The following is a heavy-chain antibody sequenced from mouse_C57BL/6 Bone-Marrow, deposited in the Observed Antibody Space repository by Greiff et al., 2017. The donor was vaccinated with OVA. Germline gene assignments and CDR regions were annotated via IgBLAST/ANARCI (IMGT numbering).Heavy chain of an antibody. V-gene: IGHV1-69*01. D-gene: IGHD4-1*01. J-gene: IGHJ3*01. Sequence: VQLQQPGAELVMPGASVKLSCKASGYTFTSYWMHWVKQRPGQGLEWIGEIDPSDSYTNYNQKFKGKSTLTVDKSSSTAYMQLSSLTSEDSAVYYCARSTGKDWFAYWGQGTLVTVSA. CDR1: GYTFTSYW. CDR2: IDPSDSYT. CDR3: ARSTGKDWFAY.